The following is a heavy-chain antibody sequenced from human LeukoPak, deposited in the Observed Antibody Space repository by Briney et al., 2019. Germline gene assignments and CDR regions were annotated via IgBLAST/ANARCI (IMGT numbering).Heavy chain of an antibody. J-gene: IGHJ4*02. D-gene: IGHD6-13*01. CDR2: IYDSGST. V-gene: IGHV4-59*01. CDR3: ARVFSSWSFNY. Sequence: SEALCLNCHVSGGSISSYFWSWIRQPPGKGLEWIGYIYDSGSTNYNPSLKSRVTIPVDTTKTQFSLKLSSVYAGDPAVYYCARVFSSWSFNYWGQGTLVTVSS. CDR1: GGSISSYF.